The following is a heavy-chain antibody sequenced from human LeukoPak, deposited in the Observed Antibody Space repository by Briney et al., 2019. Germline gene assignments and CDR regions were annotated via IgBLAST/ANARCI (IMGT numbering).Heavy chain of an antibody. J-gene: IGHJ4*02. CDR3: AGAHFWSGNGIDY. CDR2: INGPGDIT. V-gene: IGHV3-23*01. D-gene: IGHD3-3*02. CDR1: GIAFNVFA. Sequence: PGGSLRLSCAAPGIAFNVFAMSWVRQAPGRGLQWVSGINGPGDITHYADFVKGRFTVSRDNVQNTLYLQMNNVRGDDTATYFCAGAHFWSGNGIDYWGQGVLVT.